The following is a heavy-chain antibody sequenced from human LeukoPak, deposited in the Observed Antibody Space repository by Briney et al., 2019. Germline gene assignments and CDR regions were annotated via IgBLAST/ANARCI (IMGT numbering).Heavy chain of an antibody. Sequence: GESLKISCKGSGYSFTSYWIGWARQMPGKGLELMGIIYPGDSDSRYNPSSQGQVTFSVDESTSTAYLQWSSLKASDTAIYYCARHRGGYCSGATCYVPGDYCGQGTLVTVSS. CDR1: GYSFTSYW. V-gene: IGHV5-51*01. CDR3: ARHRGGYCSGATCYVPGDY. D-gene: IGHD2-15*01. J-gene: IGHJ4*02. CDR2: IYPGDSDS.